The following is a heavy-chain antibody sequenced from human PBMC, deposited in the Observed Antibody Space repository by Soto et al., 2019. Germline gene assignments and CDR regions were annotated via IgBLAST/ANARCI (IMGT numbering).Heavy chain of an antibody. Sequence: SETLSLTCTVSGDSISSGDYYWSWIRQPPGKGLVWIWCIYFSGNIYYNPSLKRRFSISVDTSKNQFSLKLSSVTAADTAVYYCASTTTVVTLGLSLDYWGQGTLVTVS. CDR2: IYFSGNI. V-gene: IGHV4-30-4*01. CDR3: ASTTTVVTLGLSLDY. J-gene: IGHJ4*02. CDR1: GDSISSGDYY. D-gene: IGHD4-17*01.